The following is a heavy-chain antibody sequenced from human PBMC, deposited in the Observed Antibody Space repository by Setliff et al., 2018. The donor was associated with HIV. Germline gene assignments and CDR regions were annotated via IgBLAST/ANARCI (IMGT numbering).Heavy chain of an antibody. CDR3: ARLSGDTDYYYYYYMDV. V-gene: IGHV5-51*01. Sequence: GESLKISCKGSGYSFTSYWIGWVRQMPGKGLEWMGIIYPGDSDTRYSPSFQGQVTISADKPISTAYLQWSSLKASDTAMYYCARLSGDTDYYYYYYMDVWGKGTTVTVSS. CDR2: IYPGDSDT. CDR1: GYSFTSYW. J-gene: IGHJ6*03. D-gene: IGHD3-10*01.